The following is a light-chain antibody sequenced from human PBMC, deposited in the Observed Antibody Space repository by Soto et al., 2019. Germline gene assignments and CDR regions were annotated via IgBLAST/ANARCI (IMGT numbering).Light chain of an antibody. J-gene: IGLJ1*01. CDR1: SSDVGSYNL. V-gene: IGLV2-23*01. CDR2: EGN. Sequence: QSVLTQPASVSGSPGQSITISCTGTSSDVGSYNLVSWYQQHPGKAPKLMIYEGNKRPSGVSNRFSGSKSANTASLTISGLQTEDEADYYCCSYAGTNTFVFGTGTKFTVL. CDR3: CSYAGTNTFV.